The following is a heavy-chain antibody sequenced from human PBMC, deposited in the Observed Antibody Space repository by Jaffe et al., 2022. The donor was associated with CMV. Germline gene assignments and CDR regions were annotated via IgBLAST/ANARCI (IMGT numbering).Heavy chain of an antibody. CDR2: INPNSGGT. Sequence: QVQLVQSGAEVKKPGASVKVSCKASGYTFTDYYMHWVRQAPGQGLEWMGWINPNSGGTNFAQKFQGRVTLTRGTSISTAYMELSRPRSGDTAVYYCARGPKVSWFGELDGPPDYWGQGTLVTVSS. D-gene: IGHD3-10*01. J-gene: IGHJ4*02. CDR1: GYTFTDYY. CDR3: ARGPKVSWFGELDGPPDY. V-gene: IGHV1-2*02.